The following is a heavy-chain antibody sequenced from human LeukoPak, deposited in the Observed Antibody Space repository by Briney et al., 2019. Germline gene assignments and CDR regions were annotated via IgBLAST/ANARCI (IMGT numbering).Heavy chain of an antibody. CDR3: AKGAGSSSYNYMDV. D-gene: IGHD6-13*01. CDR1: GFTFSSYA. V-gene: IGHV3-23*01. Sequence: GGSLRLSCAASGFTFSSYAMSWVRQAPGKGLEWVSAISGSGGSTYYADSVKGRFTISRDNSTLYLQMNSLRAEDTAVYYCAKGAGSSSYNYMDVWGKGTTVTVSS. CDR2: ISGSGGST. J-gene: IGHJ6*03.